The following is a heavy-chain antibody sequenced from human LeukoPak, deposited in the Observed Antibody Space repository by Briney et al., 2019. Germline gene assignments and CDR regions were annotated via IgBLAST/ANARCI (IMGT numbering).Heavy chain of an antibody. J-gene: IGHJ4*02. V-gene: IGHV4-39*01. Sequence: SETLSLTCTVSGGSISSSSYYWGWIRQPPGKGLEWIGSIYYSGSAYYNPSLKSRVTISVDTSKNQFSLKLSSVTAADTAVYYCARPSIAVAGHFFDYWGQGTLVTVSS. CDR1: GGSISSSSYY. CDR2: IYYSGSA. CDR3: ARPSIAVAGHFFDY. D-gene: IGHD6-19*01.